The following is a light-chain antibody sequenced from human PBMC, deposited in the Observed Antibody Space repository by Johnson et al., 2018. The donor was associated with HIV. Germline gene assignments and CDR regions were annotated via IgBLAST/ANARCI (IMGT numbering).Light chain of an antibody. J-gene: IGLJ1*01. Sequence: HSVLTQPPSVSAAPGQKVTISCSGSNSNIGNNYVSWYQHLPGTAPKLLIYENNKRPSGIPDRFSGSKSGPSATLGITGLQTGDEADYYCGTWDSSLSAGGVFGTGTKVTV. CDR3: GTWDSSLSAGGV. V-gene: IGLV1-51*02. CDR2: ENN. CDR1: NSNIGNNY.